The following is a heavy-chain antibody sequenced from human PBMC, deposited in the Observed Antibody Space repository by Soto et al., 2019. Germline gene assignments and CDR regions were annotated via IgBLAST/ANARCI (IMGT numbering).Heavy chain of an antibody. J-gene: IGHJ6*02. CDR3: ARCFDGYSSGWYYSESAGMDV. Sequence: ASVKVSCKASGYTFTGYYMHWVRQAPGQGLEWMGWINPNSGGTNYAQKFQGRVTMTRDTSISTAYMELSRLRSDDTAVYYCARCFDGYSSGWYYSESAGMDVWGQGTTVTVSS. D-gene: IGHD6-19*01. CDR2: INPNSGGT. CDR1: GYTFTGYY. V-gene: IGHV1-2*02.